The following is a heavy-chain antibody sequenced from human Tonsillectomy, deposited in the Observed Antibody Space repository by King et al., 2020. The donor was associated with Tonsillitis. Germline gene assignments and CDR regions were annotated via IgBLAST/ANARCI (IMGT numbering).Heavy chain of an antibody. CDR2: IYHGGST. Sequence: VQLVESGGALIQPGESLRLSCAVSGFTVGDNYMTWVRQAPGKGLEWVSRIYHGGSTHYADAVRGRFTISRDNSENMLYLQMDSLRVDDTAIYYCARGRYGSALVWGQGTTVTVSS. J-gene: IGHJ3*01. CDR1: GFTVGDNY. V-gene: IGHV3-53*01. CDR3: ARGRYGSALV. D-gene: IGHD6-25*01.